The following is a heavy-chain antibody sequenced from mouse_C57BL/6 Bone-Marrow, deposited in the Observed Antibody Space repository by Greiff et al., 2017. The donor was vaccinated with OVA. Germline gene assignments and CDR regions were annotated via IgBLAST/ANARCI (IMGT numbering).Heavy chain of an antibody. J-gene: IGHJ2*01. CDR3: AREDYSNQYYFDY. D-gene: IGHD2-5*01. V-gene: IGHV1-80*01. Sequence: LQQSGASVKISCKASGYAFSSYWMNWVKQRPGKGLEWIGQIYPGDGDTNYNGKFKGKATLTADKSSSTAYMQLSSLTSEDSAVYFCAREDYSNQYYFDYWGQGTTLTVSS. CDR1: GYAFSSYW. CDR2: IYPGDGDT.